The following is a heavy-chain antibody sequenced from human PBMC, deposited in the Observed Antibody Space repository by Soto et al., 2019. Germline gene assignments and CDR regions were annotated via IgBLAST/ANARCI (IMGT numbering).Heavy chain of an antibody. D-gene: IGHD6-6*01. CDR3: ARDLEYSSSWYYYYGLDV. J-gene: IGHJ6*02. CDR2: ISRSGSLN. CDR1: GFSFSDYS. Sequence: PVGSLRLSGAASGFSFSDYSMNWVRQAPGKGLEWLSYISRSGSLNYYADSVKGRFTISRDNAKNSLYLEMNSVRDEDTAMYYCARDLEYSSSWYYYYGLDVWGHGTTVTVSS. V-gene: IGHV3-48*02.